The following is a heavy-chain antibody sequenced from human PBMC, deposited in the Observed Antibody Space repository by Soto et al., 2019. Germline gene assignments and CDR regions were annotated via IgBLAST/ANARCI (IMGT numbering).Heavy chain of an antibody. CDR1: GFRFGDHY. V-gene: IGHV3-11*01. J-gene: IGHJ4*02. CDR3: AGDPYYYGSAF. CDR2: ISGDATTK. Sequence: LRLSCAASGFRFGDHYMTWIRQAPGKGLEWVSKISGDATTKYYADSVKGRFTVSRDNAKNSLYLQMTSLRAEDTAVYYCAGDPYYYGSAFWGQGTLVTVSS. D-gene: IGHD3-10*01.